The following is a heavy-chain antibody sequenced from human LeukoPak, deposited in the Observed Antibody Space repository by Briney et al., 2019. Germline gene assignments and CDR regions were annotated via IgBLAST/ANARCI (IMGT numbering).Heavy chain of an antibody. J-gene: IGHJ3*02. CDR1: GFTFSSYS. CDR2: ISSSRSYI. V-gene: IGHV3-21*01. Sequence: PGGSLRLSCAASGFTFSSYSMNWVRQAPGKGLGWVSSISSSRSYIYYADSVKGRFTISRDNAKNSLYLQMNSLRAEDTAVYYCARDRSGYDYEADAFDIWGQGTMVTVSS. D-gene: IGHD5-12*01. CDR3: ARDRSGYDYEADAFDI.